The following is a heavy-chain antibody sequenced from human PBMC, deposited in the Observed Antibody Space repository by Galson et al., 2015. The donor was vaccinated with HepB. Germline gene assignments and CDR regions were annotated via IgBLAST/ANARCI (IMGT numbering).Heavy chain of an antibody. CDR1: GDSVSSNSAA. CDR2: TYYRSKWYN. V-gene: IGHV6-1*01. J-gene: IGHJ4*02. D-gene: IGHD6-13*01. Sequence: CAISGDSVSSNSAAWNWIRQSPSRGLEWLGRTYYRSKWYNDYAVSVKSRITINPDTSKNQFSLQLNSVTPEDTAVYYCAREGSSSWPVGTDYWGQGTLVTVSS. CDR3: AREGSSSWPVGTDY.